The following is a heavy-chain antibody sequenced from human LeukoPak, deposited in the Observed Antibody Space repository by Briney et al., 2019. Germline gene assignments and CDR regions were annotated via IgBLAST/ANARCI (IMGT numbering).Heavy chain of an antibody. V-gene: IGHV4-39*07. CDR3: ARHGDCSSTSCEAGYFDY. Sequence: SETLSLTCTVSGGSISSSSYYWGWIRQPPGKGLGWIGSIYYSGSTYYNPSLKSRVTISVDTSKNQFSLKLSSVTAADTAVYYCARHGDCSSTSCEAGYFDYWGQGTLVTVSS. CDR1: GGSISSSSYY. D-gene: IGHD2-2*01. CDR2: IYYSGST. J-gene: IGHJ4*02.